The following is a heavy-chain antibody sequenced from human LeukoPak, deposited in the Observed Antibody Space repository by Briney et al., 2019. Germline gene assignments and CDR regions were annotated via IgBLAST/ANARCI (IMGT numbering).Heavy chain of an antibody. D-gene: IGHD1-26*01. CDR1: GGSFTSYY. V-gene: IGHV4-59*01. CDR2: IYYSGSNSGST. J-gene: IGHJ2*01. Sequence: SETLSLACTMSGGSFTSYYWSWIRQPPGKGLEWIGYIYYSGSNSGSTNYHPSLKSRVTISLDTSKNLYSLKLRSVTAADTAMYYCARRAIVDWYFDLWGRGTLVTVSS. CDR3: ARRAIVDWYFDL.